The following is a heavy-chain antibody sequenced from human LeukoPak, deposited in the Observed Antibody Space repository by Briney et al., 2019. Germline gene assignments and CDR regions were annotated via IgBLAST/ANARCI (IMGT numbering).Heavy chain of an antibody. Sequence: GASVKVSCKASGGTFSSYTISWVRQAPGQGLEWMGRIIPILGIANYAQKFQGRVTITADKSTSTAYMELSSLRSEDTAVYYCGGGVADFGVVTDVYFDYWGQGTLVTVSS. J-gene: IGHJ4*02. CDR2: IIPILGIA. V-gene: IGHV1-69*02. D-gene: IGHD3-3*01. CDR1: GGTFSSYT. CDR3: GGGVADFGVVTDVYFDY.